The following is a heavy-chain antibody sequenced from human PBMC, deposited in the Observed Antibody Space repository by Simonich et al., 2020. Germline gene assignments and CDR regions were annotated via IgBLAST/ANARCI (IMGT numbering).Heavy chain of an antibody. CDR2: ISSTSSYI. D-gene: IGHD1-1*01. Sequence: EGQLVESGGGLVKPGGPLRLSCAAAGFTFSSYSMNWVRQAPGKGSEWLSTISSTSSYIYYAASGMGRFTISRDNAKISLYLEMNSLRAEATAVYYCARANERDYWGQGTLVTVSS. CDR1: GFTFSSYS. V-gene: IGHV3-21*01. CDR3: ARANERDY. J-gene: IGHJ4*02.